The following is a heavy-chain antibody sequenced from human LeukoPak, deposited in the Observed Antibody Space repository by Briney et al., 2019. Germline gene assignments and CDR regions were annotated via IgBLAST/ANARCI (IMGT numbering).Heavy chain of an antibody. D-gene: IGHD6-13*01. CDR2: ISGSGGST. CDR3: ARGPHTGYSSSWPVNFDY. CDR1: GFTFSSYA. V-gene: IGHV3-23*01. J-gene: IGHJ4*02. Sequence: PGGSLRLSCAASGFTFSSYAMSWVRQAPGKGLEWVSAISGSGGSTYYADSVKGRFTISRDNSKNTLYLQMNSLRAEDTAVYYCARGPHTGYSSSWPVNFDYWGQGTLVTVSS.